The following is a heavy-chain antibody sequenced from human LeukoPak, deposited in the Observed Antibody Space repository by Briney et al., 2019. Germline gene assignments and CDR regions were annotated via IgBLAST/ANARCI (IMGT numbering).Heavy chain of an antibody. J-gene: IGHJ6*02. CDR1: GFTFSSYS. V-gene: IGHV3-66*01. CDR3: ARAPRSGDYYGMDV. CDR2: IYSGGRT. Sequence: GGSLRLSCAASGFTFSSYSMNWVRQAPGKGLEWVSAIYSGGRTYYADSVKGRFTISRDNSKNTLYLQMNSLRAEDTAVYYCARAPRSGDYYGMDVWGQGTTVTVSS.